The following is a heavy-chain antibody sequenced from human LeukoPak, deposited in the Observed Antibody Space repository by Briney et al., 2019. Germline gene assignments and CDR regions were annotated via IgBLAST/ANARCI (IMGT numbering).Heavy chain of an antibody. CDR1: GFTFSSYA. D-gene: IGHD2-2*01. CDR3: AKVGKGQLLEAFDI. J-gene: IGHJ3*02. V-gene: IGHV3-23*01. Sequence: GGSLRLSCVASGFTFSSYAMSWVRQAPGKGLEWVSAISGSGGSTYYADSVKGRFTISRDNSKNTLYLQMNSLRAEDTAVYYCAKVGKGQLLEAFDIWGQGTMVTVSP. CDR2: ISGSGGST.